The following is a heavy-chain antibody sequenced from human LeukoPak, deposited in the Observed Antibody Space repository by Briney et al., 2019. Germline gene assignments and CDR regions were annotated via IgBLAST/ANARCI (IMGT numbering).Heavy chain of an antibody. Sequence: PSETLSLTCTVSGYSISSGYYWGWIRQPPGKGLEWIGSIYHSGSTYYNPSLKSRVTISVDTSKNQFSLKLSSVTAADTAVYYCARDWGHKYYDFWSGYPSFDYWGQGTLVTVSS. V-gene: IGHV4-38-2*02. CDR3: ARDWGHKYYDFWSGYPSFDY. CDR1: GYSISSGYY. D-gene: IGHD3-3*01. CDR2: IYHSGST. J-gene: IGHJ4*02.